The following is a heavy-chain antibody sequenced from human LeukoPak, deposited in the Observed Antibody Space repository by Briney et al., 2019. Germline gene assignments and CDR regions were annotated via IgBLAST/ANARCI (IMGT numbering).Heavy chain of an antibody. CDR2: INDSGGNT. Sequence: PGGSLRLSCAASGFTFSSYAMSWVRQAPGKGLEWVSVINDSGGNTFYADSVKGRFTISRDNSKNTLYLQMSRLRGEDTAVYYCARSLKWNLVGFDYWGQGTLVTVFS. J-gene: IGHJ4*02. CDR1: GFTFSSYA. V-gene: IGHV3-23*01. CDR3: ARSLKWNLVGFDY. D-gene: IGHD1-1*01.